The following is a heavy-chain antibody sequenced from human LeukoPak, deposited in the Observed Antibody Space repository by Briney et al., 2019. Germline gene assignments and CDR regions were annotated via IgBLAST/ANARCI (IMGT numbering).Heavy chain of an antibody. CDR1: GYTFTSYD. CDR3: ARDSYCSGGSCYPRGYYYYMDV. J-gene: IGHJ6*03. D-gene: IGHD2-15*01. Sequence: ASVKVSRKASGYTFTSYDINWVRQATGQGLEWMGWMNPNSGNTGYAQKFQGRVTITADKSTSTAYMELSSLRSEDTAVYYCARDSYCSGGSCYPRGYYYYMDVWGKGTTVTVSS. CDR2: MNPNSGNT. V-gene: IGHV1-8*01.